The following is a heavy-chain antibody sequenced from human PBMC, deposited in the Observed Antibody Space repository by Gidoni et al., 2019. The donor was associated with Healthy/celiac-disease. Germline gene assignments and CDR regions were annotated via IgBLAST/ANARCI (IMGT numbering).Heavy chain of an antibody. V-gene: IGHV4-34*01. CDR1: AGSFSGYY. J-gene: IGHJ4*02. Sequence: QAQLQQWCSVLLNPSDTLSLTCAVYAGSFSGYYWSWIRQPPGKGLEWIGEINHSGSTNYNPSLKSRVTISVDTSKNQFSLKLSSVTAADTAVYYCARYRSEQQLVGGYFFDYWGQGTLVTVSS. D-gene: IGHD6-13*01. CDR3: ARYRSEQQLVGGYFFDY. CDR2: INHSGST.